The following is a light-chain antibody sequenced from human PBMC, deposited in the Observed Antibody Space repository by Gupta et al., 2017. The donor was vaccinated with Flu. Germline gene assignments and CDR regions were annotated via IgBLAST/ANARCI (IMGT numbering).Light chain of an antibody. CDR1: QSVSSSY. Sequence: EIVLTQSPGTLSLSPGERATLSCRASQSVSSSYLAWYQQKPGQAPRLLIYGASSRATGIPDRFSGSGSGTDFTLTISRLEPEDFAVYYCQQYGSSPEFGQGTNVEIK. V-gene: IGKV3-20*01. CDR2: GAS. CDR3: QQYGSSPE. J-gene: IGKJ1*01.